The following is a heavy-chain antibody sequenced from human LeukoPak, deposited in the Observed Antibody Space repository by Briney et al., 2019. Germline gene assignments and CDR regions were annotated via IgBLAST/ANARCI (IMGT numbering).Heavy chain of an antibody. D-gene: IGHD4-23*01. CDR1: GYTFTDYY. V-gene: IGHV1-18*04. CDR2: ISAYNGNT. CDR3: ARGSATVVMRGGFDY. J-gene: IGHJ4*02. Sequence: ASVKVSCKASGYTFTDYYMHWVRQAPGQGLEWMGWISAYNGNTNYAQKLQGRVTMTTDTSTSTAYMELRSLRSDDTAVYYCARGSATVVMRGGFDYWGQGTLVTVSS.